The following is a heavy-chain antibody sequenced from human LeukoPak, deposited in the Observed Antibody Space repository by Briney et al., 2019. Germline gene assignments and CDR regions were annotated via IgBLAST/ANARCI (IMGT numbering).Heavy chain of an antibody. Sequence: SETLSLTCAVYGGSFSGYYWSWIRQPPGKGLEWIGEINHSGSTNYNPSLKSRVTISVDTSKNQFSLKLSSVTAADTAVYYCASKPAARLSWFDPWGQGTLVTDSS. V-gene: IGHV4-34*01. D-gene: IGHD2-2*01. J-gene: IGHJ5*02. CDR1: GGSFSGYY. CDR3: ASKPAARLSWFDP. CDR2: INHSGST.